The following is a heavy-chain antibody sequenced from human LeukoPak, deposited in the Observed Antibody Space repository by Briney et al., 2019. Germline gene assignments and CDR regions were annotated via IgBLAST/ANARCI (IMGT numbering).Heavy chain of an antibody. CDR3: ARVYYSSSYDYWYFDL. CDR2: ISYSGSA. J-gene: IGHJ2*01. CDR1: GGSISTYY. V-gene: IGHV4-59*01. D-gene: IGHD6-13*01. Sequence: SETLSLTCTVSGGSISTYYWAWIRQPPGKGLEWIGYISYSGSANYNPSFKSRVTISVDTSKNQFSLKMRSVAAADTAVYYCARVYYSSSYDYWYFDLWGRGTLVTVSS.